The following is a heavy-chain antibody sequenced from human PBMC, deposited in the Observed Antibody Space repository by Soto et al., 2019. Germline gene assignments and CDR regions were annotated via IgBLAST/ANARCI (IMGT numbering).Heavy chain of an antibody. D-gene: IGHD2-2*01. CDR2: ISYDGSNK. CDR3: ARSPISTNNYFDY. CDR1: GFTFSSYA. Sequence: QVQLVESGGGVVQPGRSLRLSCAASGFTFSSYAMHWVRQAPGKGLEWVAVISYDGSNKYYADSVKGRFTISRDNSKNTLYLQMNSLRAEDTAVYYCARSPISTNNYFDYWGQGTLVTVSS. J-gene: IGHJ4*02. V-gene: IGHV3-30-3*01.